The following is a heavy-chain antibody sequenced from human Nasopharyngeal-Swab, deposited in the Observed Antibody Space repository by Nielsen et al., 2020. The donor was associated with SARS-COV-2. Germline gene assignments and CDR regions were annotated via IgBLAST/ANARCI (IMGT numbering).Heavy chain of an antibody. CDR3: ARDLRWWGSRYFDWSRLVDNLYYFDY. D-gene: IGHD3-9*01. V-gene: IGHV3-30-3*01. Sequence: GGSLRLSCAASGFTFSSYAMHWVRQAPGKGLERVAVISYDGSNKYYPDSVKGRFTISRDNSKNTLYLQVNSLRAAARAVYYCARDLRWWGSRYFDWSRLVDNLYYFDYWGQGTLVTVSS. J-gene: IGHJ4*02. CDR2: ISYDGSNK. CDR1: GFTFSSYA.